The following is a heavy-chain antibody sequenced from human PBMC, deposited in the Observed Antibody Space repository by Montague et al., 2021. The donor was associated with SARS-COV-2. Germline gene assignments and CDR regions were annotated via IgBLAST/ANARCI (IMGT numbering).Heavy chain of an antibody. Sequence: TLSLTCTVSGDSIRSGTYYWNWVRQPAGKGLEWIGRIYTSGSTNYNPSLKSRVTMSVDTSKNQFSLRLSSVTAAATAVYYCARGQHAYCTGGNCHPIDYWGQGTLVTVSS. V-gene: IGHV4-61*02. CDR3: ARGQHAYCTGGNCHPIDY. J-gene: IGHJ4*02. D-gene: IGHD2-15*01. CDR2: IYTSGST. CDR1: GDSIRSGTYY.